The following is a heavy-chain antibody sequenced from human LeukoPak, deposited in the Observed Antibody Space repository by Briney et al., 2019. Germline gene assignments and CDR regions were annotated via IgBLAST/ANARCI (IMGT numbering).Heavy chain of an antibody. J-gene: IGHJ4*02. V-gene: IGHV4-61*02. CDR2: IYTSGST. CDR1: GGSISSGGYY. D-gene: IGHD1-7*01. Sequence: SETLSLTCTVSGGSISSGGYYWSWIRQPAGKGLEWIGRIYTSGSTNYNPSLKSRVTISVDTSKNQFSLKLSSVTAADTAVYYCARDWRTGTPDYWGQGTLVTVSS. CDR3: ARDWRTGTPDY.